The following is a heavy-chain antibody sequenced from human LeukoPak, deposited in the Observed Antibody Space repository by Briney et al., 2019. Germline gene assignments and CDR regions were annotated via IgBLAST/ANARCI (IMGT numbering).Heavy chain of an antibody. V-gene: IGHV1-69*13. Sequence: GASVKVSCKASGGTFSSYAISWVRQAPGQGLEWMGGIIPIFGTANYAQKFQGRVTITADESTSTAYMELSSLRSEDTAVYYCATVYCSGTSCYPLAAFDIWGQGTMVTVSS. CDR1: GGTFSSYA. J-gene: IGHJ3*02. D-gene: IGHD2-2*01. CDR3: ATVYCSGTSCYPLAAFDI. CDR2: IIPIFGTA.